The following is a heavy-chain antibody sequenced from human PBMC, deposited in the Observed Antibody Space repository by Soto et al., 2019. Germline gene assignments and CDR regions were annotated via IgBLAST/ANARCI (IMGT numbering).Heavy chain of an antibody. CDR1: GGSISSSSYY. V-gene: IGHV4-39*01. CDR2: IYYSGST. Sequence: QLQLQESGPGLVKPSETLSLTCTVSGGSISSSSYYWGWIRQPPGKGLEWIGSIYYSGSTYYNPSLKSRVTISVDTSKHQFSLKLSSVTAADTAVYYCARLPRGIGSRGTRNDYWGQGTLVTVSS. D-gene: IGHD1-7*01. CDR3: ARLPRGIGSRGTRNDY. J-gene: IGHJ4*02.